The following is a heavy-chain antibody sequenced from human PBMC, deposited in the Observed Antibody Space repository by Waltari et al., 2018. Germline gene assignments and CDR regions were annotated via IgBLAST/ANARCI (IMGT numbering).Heavy chain of an antibody. Sequence: QVQLVQSGAEVKKPGASGKVSCKASGYTFTGFYMHWVRQAPGQGLEWMGWINPNSGGTNYAQKFQGRVTMTRDTSISTAYMELSRLRSDDTAVYYCASLCSGGSCYSNWFDPWGQGTLVTVSS. D-gene: IGHD2-15*01. CDR3: ASLCSGGSCYSNWFDP. CDR2: INPNSGGT. CDR1: GYTFTGFY. J-gene: IGHJ5*02. V-gene: IGHV1-2*02.